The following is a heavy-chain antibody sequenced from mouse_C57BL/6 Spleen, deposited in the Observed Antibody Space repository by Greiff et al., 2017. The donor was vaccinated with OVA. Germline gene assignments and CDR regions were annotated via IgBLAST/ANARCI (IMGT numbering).Heavy chain of an antibody. J-gene: IGHJ2*01. CDR1: GYTFTSYW. V-gene: IGHV1-55*01. Sequence: QVQLQQPGAELVKPGASVKMSCKASGYTFTSYWITWVKQRPGQGLEWIGDIYPGSGSTNYHERFKSKATLTVDTASSTAYMQLSSLTSEDSAVYYCARSPLSNYYGYWGQGTTLTVSS. D-gene: IGHD2-3*01. CDR2: IYPGSGST. CDR3: ARSPLSNYYGY.